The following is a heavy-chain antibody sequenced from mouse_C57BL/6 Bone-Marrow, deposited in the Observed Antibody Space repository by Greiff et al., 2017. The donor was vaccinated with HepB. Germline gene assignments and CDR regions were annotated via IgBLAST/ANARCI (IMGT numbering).Heavy chain of an antibody. CDR2: IYPGSGST. CDR1: GYTFTSYW. J-gene: IGHJ2*01. V-gene: IGHV1-55*01. Sequence: QVQLQQPGAELVKPGASVKMSCKASGYTFTSYWITWVKQRPGQGLVWIGDIYPGSGSTNYNEKFKSKATLTVDTSSSTAYMHLSSLTSEDSAVYYCARTDDGYSYYFDYWGQGTTLTVSS. CDR3: ARTDDGYSYYFDY. D-gene: IGHD2-3*01.